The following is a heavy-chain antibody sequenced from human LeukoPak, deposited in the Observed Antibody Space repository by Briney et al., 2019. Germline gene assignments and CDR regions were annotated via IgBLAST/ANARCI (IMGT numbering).Heavy chain of an antibody. V-gene: IGHV1-8*01. Sequence: ASVKVSCKASGYTFSSYDFNWVRQATGQGLEWMGWMNPNSGNTGYAQKFQGRVTITRNTSITTTYMELSSLRSEDTAVYYCARRSIRRDSSGYYDYYFDYWGQGTLVTVSS. D-gene: IGHD3-22*01. CDR3: ARRSIRRDSSGYYDYYFDY. J-gene: IGHJ4*02. CDR2: MNPNSGNT. CDR1: GYTFSSYD.